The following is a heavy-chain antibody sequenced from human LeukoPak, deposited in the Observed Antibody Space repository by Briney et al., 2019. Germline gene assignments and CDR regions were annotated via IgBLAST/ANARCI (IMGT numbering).Heavy chain of an antibody. D-gene: IGHD1-26*01. CDR1: GFTFSSYE. CDR2: ISSSGITI. J-gene: IGHJ3*02. V-gene: IGHV3-48*03. Sequence: GGSLRLSCAASGFTFSSYEMNWIRQAPGKGLEWVSYISSSGITIYYADSVKGRFTISRDNSKNTLYLQMNSLRAEDTAVYYCARGGSYLSAFDIWGQGTVVTVSS. CDR3: ARGGSYLSAFDI.